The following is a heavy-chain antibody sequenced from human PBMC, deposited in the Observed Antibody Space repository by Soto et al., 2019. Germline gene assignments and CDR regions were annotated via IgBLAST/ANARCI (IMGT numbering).Heavy chain of an antibody. CDR1: GDSIGNFY. CDR3: ARGMGRYFDL. CDR2: LSTSGRT. D-gene: IGHD2-8*01. J-gene: IGHJ2*01. V-gene: IGHV4-4*07. Sequence: SETLSLTCTVSGDSIGNFYWSWIRQPAGKGLESIGRLSTSGRTNYSPSLQSRVTMPLDTSKNRFSLRLTSVSAADTAVYFCARGMGRYFDLWGRGTLVTVSS.